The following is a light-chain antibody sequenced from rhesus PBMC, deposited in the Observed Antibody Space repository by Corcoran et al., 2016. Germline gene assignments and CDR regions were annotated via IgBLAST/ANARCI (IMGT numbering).Light chain of an antibody. CDR2: KAP. CDR3: QQYTSAPYS. J-gene: IGKJ2*01. Sequence: IHMTQSPSSLSASVGDRVIITCRASPDISSWLSWYQQKPGKAPNLLIYKAPSLQSGVPSRFSGSGSGTDFTLTISSLQPEEFATNYCQQYTSAPYSFGQGTKVEIK. CDR1: PDISSW. V-gene: IGKV1-21*01.